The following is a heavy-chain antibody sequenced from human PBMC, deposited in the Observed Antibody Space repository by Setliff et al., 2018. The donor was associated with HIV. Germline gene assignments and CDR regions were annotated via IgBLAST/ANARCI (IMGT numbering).Heavy chain of an antibody. J-gene: IGHJ4*02. CDR1: GDTFPKYY. V-gene: IGHV1-46*01. CDR2: INPNGGRT. Sequence: ASVKVSCKAPGDTFPKYYLHWVRQAPGQGLEWMGIINPNGGRTTYAQKFQGRVTMTRATSTSTVYMELSSLTSEDTAVYFCARGSRITVVSVLIYSRFDYWGQGALVTVSS. CDR3: ARGSRITVVSVLIYSRFDY. D-gene: IGHD3-3*01.